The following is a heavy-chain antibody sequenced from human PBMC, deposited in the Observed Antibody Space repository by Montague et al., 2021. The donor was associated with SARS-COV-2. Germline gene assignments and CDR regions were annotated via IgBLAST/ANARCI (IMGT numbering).Heavy chain of an antibody. CDR2: ISGSGGST. D-gene: IGHD6-6*01. V-gene: IGHV3-23*01. CDR1: GFTFSSYA. J-gene: IGHJ4*02. Sequence: SRRLSLSASGFTFSSYAMSWVRQAPGKGPEWVSAISGSGGSTYFADSVKGRFTISRDNSKNTLYLQMHSLRAEDTAVYYCARYSSSSTTPFDYWGQGTLVTVSS. CDR3: ARYSSSSTTPFDY.